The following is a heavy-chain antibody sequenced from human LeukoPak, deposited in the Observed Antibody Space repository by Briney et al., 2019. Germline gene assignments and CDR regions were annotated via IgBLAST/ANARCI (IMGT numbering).Heavy chain of an antibody. CDR3: ARDKRSIAAAYAGVY. J-gene: IGHJ4*02. D-gene: IGHD6-13*01. V-gene: IGHV3-7*01. CDR2: IKQDGSEK. CDR1: GFTFSSYW. Sequence: PGGSLRLSCAASGFTFSSYWMSWVRQAPGKGLEWVAYIKQDGSEKYYVDSVKGRFTISRDNAKNSLYLQMNSLRAEDTAVYYCARDKRSIAAAYAGVYWGQGTLVTVSS.